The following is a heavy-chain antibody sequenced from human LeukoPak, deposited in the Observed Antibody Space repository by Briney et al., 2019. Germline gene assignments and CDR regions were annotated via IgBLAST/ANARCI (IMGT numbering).Heavy chain of an antibody. D-gene: IGHD3-22*01. CDR2: ISGDGGSA. Sequence: GGSLRLSCAASGFTFDDYAMHWVRQTPGKRLEWVSVISGDGGSAYYVDSVKGRFTISRDNRKNSVYLQMKSLRTEDTALYCCANGNGYYDTNGWGQGTLVTVSS. J-gene: IGHJ4*02. CDR1: GFTFDDYA. V-gene: IGHV3-43*02. CDR3: ANGNGYYDTNG.